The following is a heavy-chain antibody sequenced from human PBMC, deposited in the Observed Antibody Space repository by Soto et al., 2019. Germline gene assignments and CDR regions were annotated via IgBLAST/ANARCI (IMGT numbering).Heavy chain of an antibody. CDR3: ARGNNLGGCTFDI. Sequence: SETLSLTCTVSGGSIFSHYWGWIRQPPGKGLEYIGYIYYSGSTNYNPSLKSRVTISVDMSREQFSLKLTSVTAADTAVYYCARGNNLGGCTFDIWGPGTSVTV. J-gene: IGHJ3*02. CDR2: IYYSGST. D-gene: IGHD3-16*01. V-gene: IGHV4-59*11. CDR1: GGSIFSHY.